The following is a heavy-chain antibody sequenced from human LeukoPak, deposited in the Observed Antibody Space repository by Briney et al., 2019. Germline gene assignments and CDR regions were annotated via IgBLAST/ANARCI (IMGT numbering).Heavy chain of an antibody. J-gene: IGHJ5*02. Sequence: GGSLRLSCAASGFTFSSYAMSWVRQAPGKGLEWVSAISGSGGSTYYADSVKGRFTISRDNSKNTLYLQMNSLRAEDTAVYYCAKDIIWNYGGDWFDPWGQGTLVTVSS. V-gene: IGHV3-23*01. CDR1: GFTFSSYA. CDR3: AKDIIWNYGGDWFDP. CDR2: ISGSGGST. D-gene: IGHD1-7*01.